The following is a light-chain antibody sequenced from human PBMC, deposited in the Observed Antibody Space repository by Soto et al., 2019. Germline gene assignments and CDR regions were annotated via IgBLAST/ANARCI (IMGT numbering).Light chain of an antibody. V-gene: IGLV2-14*01. CDR3: RSYTSSSTRV. CDR2: DVS. CDR1: SSDVGGYNY. J-gene: IGLJ2*01. Sequence: QSALTQPASVSGAPGQSITISCTGTSSDVGGYNYVSWYQQHPGKAPKLMIYDVSNRPSGVSNRFSGSKSGKTASLTISGLQAEYEADYYCRSYTSSSTRVFGGGTKVTVL.